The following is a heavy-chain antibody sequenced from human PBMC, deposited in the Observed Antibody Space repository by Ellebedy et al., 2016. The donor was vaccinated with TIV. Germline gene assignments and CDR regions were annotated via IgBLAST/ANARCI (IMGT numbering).Heavy chain of an antibody. CDR1: GGSISGFY. CDR2: IHYSGTT. V-gene: IGHV4-59*08. CDR3: ARLPGTTVVTPTDD. Sequence: MPSETLSLTCTVSGGSISGFYWTWIRQSPGRGLEWIGYIHYSGTTYYNPSLKSRVTISLDTSKNQFSLKLTSVTAADTAVYYCARLPGTTVVTPTDDWGQGTLVTVSS. J-gene: IGHJ4*02. D-gene: IGHD4-23*01.